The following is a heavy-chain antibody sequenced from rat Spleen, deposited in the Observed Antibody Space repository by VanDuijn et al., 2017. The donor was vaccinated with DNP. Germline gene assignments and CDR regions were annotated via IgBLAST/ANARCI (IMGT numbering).Heavy chain of an antibody. CDR3: ARWTRYFDY. D-gene: IGHD1-7*01. CDR2: ISYSGST. J-gene: IGHJ2*01. V-gene: IGHV3-1*01. Sequence: EVQLQESGSGLVKPSQSLSLTCSVTGYSITSNYWGWIRKFPGNKMEYIGHISYSGSTNYNPSPKSRISITRDKSKNHFFLHLNSVTTEDTATYYCARWTRYFDYWGQGVMVTVSS. CDR1: GYSITSNY.